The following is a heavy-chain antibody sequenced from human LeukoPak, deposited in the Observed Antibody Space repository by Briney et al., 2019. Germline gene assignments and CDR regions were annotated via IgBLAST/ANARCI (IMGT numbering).Heavy chain of an antibody. Sequence: GGSLRLSCAASGFTFSSYGMSWVRQAPGKGLEWVSAISGSGGSTYYADSVKGRFTISRDNAKNSLYLQMNSLRAEDTAVYYCARDLSYYYDSSGYGGAFDIWGQGTMVTVSS. V-gene: IGHV3-23*01. D-gene: IGHD3-22*01. J-gene: IGHJ3*02. CDR2: ISGSGGST. CDR3: ARDLSYYYDSSGYGGAFDI. CDR1: GFTFSSYG.